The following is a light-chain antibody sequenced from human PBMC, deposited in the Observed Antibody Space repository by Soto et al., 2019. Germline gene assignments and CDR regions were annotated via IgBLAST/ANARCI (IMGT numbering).Light chain of an antibody. Sequence: EIVMTQSPGTLSVSPGESAALSCRASQSVRYNLAWYQQKPGQAPRLLIYGASTRATGTPARFGGSGSGTAFTLTISSLQSEDFAVYYCQQYNNWPPGFGQGTKLEIK. CDR3: QQYNNWPPG. J-gene: IGKJ2*03. V-gene: IGKV3-15*01. CDR1: QSVRYN. CDR2: GAS.